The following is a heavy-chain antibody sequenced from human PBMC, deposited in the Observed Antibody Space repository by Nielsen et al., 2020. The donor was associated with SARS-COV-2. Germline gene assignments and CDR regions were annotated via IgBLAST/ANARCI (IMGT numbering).Heavy chain of an antibody. Sequence: GESLKISCAASGLIFSSSWMVWVRQAPGKGLEWVANINEDGSVVNYVDSVKGRFTISRDNAGKSLYLQMNSLRAEDTAVYYCASLPYDNSGLDFDSWGQGTLVAVSS. V-gene: IGHV3-7*05. CDR1: GLIFSSSW. CDR2: INEDGSVV. CDR3: ASLPYDNSGLDFDS. D-gene: IGHD3-22*01. J-gene: IGHJ4*02.